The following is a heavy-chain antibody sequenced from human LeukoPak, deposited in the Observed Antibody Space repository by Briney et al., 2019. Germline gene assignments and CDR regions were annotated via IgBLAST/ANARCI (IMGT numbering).Heavy chain of an antibody. CDR3: ARESRATIFGVVIRDYYYGMDV. V-gene: IGHV4-4*07. J-gene: IGHJ6*02. D-gene: IGHD3-3*01. Sequence: PSETLSLTCTVSGGSISSYYWSWIRQPAGKGLECIGRIYTSGSTNYNPSLKSRVTMSVDTSKNQFSLKPSSVTAADTAVYYCARESRATIFGVVIRDYYYGMDVWGQGTTVTVSS. CDR2: IYTSGST. CDR1: GGSISSYY.